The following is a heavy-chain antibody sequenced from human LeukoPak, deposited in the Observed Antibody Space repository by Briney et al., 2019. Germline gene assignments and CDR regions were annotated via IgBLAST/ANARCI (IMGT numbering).Heavy chain of an antibody. J-gene: IGHJ4*02. CDR1: GFTVSSNY. D-gene: IGHD3-10*01. CDR3: AFSGSSEDFDY. Sequence: GGSLRLSCAASGFTVSSNYMSWARQAPGKGLEWVSVIYSGGSTYYADSVKGRFTISRDNSKNTLYLQMNSLRAEDTAVYYCAFSGSSEDFDYWGQGTLVTVSS. V-gene: IGHV3-66*01. CDR2: IYSGGST.